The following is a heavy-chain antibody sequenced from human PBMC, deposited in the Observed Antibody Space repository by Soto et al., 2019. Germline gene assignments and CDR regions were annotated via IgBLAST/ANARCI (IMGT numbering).Heavy chain of an antibody. V-gene: IGHV3-23*01. J-gene: IGHJ6*03. Sequence: GGSLRLSCAASGFTFSSYAMSWVRQAPGKGLEWVSAISGSGGSTYYADSVKGRFTISRDNSKNTLYLQMNSLRAEDTAVYYCAKGTGAFFCSGGSCYPTVYYYYYMDVWGKGTTVTVSS. CDR1: GFTFSSYA. D-gene: IGHD2-15*01. CDR2: ISGSGGST. CDR3: AKGTGAFFCSGGSCYPTVYYYYYMDV.